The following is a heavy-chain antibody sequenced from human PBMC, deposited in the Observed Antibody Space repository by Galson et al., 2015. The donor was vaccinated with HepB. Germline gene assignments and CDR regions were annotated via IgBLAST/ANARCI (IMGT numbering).Heavy chain of an antibody. D-gene: IGHD4-17*01. CDR2: IWSDGSNK. V-gene: IGHV3-33*01. Sequence: SLRLSCAASGFVFRSFGMHWVRQAPGKGLEWVGVIWSDGSNKYYADFVKGRFTISRDNSKNTLYLQMSSLTADDSAVYFCATTRFGNGAYWTFEIWGQGTLVTVAS. J-gene: IGHJ3*02. CDR1: GFVFRSFG. CDR3: ATTRFGNGAYWTFEI.